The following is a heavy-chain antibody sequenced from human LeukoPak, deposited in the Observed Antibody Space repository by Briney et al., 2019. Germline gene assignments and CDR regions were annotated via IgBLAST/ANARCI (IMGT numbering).Heavy chain of an antibody. CDR2: INAGNGNT. V-gene: IGHV1-3*01. Sequence: ASVKVSCKASGYTFTSYAMHWVRQAPGQRLEWMGWINAGNGNTKYSQKFQGRVTITRDTSASTAYMELSSLRSEDTAVYYCARDGVVEMATIPYYFDYWGQGTLVTVSS. D-gene: IGHD5-24*01. J-gene: IGHJ4*02. CDR3: ARDGVVEMATIPYYFDY. CDR1: GYTFTSYA.